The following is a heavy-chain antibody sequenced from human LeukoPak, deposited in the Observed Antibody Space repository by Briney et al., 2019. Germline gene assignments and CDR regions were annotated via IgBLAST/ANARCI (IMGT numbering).Heavy chain of an antibody. Sequence: KPSETLSLTCTVSGGSISSYYWSWIRQPAGKGLEWIGSFYYSGSTYYNPSLKSRVTISVDTSKNQFSLKLSSVTAADTAVYYCARERVGANTEDYWGQGTLVTVSS. CDR3: ARERVGANTEDY. D-gene: IGHD1-26*01. V-gene: IGHV4-4*07. CDR2: FYYSGST. J-gene: IGHJ4*02. CDR1: GGSISSYY.